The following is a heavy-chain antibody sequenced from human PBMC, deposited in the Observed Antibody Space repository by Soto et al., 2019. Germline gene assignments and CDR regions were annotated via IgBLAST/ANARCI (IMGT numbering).Heavy chain of an antibody. Sequence: EVQLVESGGGLVQPGGTLRLSCATSGFILSDCAMNWVRQAPGKGLEWVSYISSSSSVIDYAASVKGRFTVSRDNARNALLLLMNSPSAENTAVYYCARDLSWSSNCYYYMDVWGKGTSVTVSS. CDR2: ISSSSSVI. CDR3: ARDLSWSSNCYYYMDV. D-gene: IGHD3-3*01. CDR1: GFILSDCA. V-gene: IGHV3-48*01. J-gene: IGHJ6*03.